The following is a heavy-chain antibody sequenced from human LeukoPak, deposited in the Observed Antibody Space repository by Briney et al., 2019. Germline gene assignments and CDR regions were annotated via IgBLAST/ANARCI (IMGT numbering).Heavy chain of an antibody. V-gene: IGHV4-34*01. CDR3: ARQGSSGYYVYFDY. Sequence: PSETLSLTCAVYGGSFSGYYWSWIRQPPGKGLEWIGEINHSGSTNYNPSLKSRVTISVDTSKNQFSLKLSSVTAADTAVYYCARQGSSGYYVYFDYWGQGTLVTVSS. CDR1: GGSFSGYY. CDR2: INHSGST. D-gene: IGHD3-22*01. J-gene: IGHJ4*02.